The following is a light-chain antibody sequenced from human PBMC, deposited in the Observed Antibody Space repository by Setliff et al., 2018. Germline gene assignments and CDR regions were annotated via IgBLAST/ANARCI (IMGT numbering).Light chain of an antibody. Sequence: QSVLAQPASVSGSPGQSITISCTGTSSDVGGYNYVSWYQQHPDKAPKLMIFDVSNRPSGVSNRFSGSKSGNTASLTISGLQAEDEADYYCSSYTSSSTQVFGT. CDR2: DVS. CDR1: SSDVGGYNY. V-gene: IGLV2-14*03. CDR3: SSYTSSSTQV. J-gene: IGLJ1*01.